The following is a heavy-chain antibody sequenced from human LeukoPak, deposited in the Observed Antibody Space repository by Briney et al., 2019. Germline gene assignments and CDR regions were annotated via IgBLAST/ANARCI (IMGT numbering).Heavy chain of an antibody. V-gene: IGHV3-74*01. J-gene: IGHJ4*02. D-gene: IGHD2-2*01. CDR2: ISADGTTT. CDR3: ATVGGSCSSSNCFAYFAY. CDR1: GFTFNSYW. Sequence: GGSLRLSCVASGFTFNSYWIHWVRQGPGKGLVWVSLISADGTTTTYADSVKGRFTISRDTSENTLYLQMNSLRADDTAVYYCATVGGSCSSSNCFAYFAYWGQGTLLTVSS.